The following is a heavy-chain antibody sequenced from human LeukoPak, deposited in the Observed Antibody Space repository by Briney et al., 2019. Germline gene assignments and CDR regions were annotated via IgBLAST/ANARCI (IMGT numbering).Heavy chain of an antibody. CDR2: IRNKAKSYTP. J-gene: IGHJ3*02. D-gene: IGHD1-26*01. CDR1: GFTFSDHQ. CDR3: AREVGAIAFDI. V-gene: IGHV3-72*01. Sequence: PGGSLRLSCAASGFTFSDHQMDWVRQAPGKGLEWVGRIRNKAKSYTPEYAASVKGRFTISRDNAKNSLYLQMNSLRAEDTAVYYCAREVGAIAFDIWGQGTMVTVSS.